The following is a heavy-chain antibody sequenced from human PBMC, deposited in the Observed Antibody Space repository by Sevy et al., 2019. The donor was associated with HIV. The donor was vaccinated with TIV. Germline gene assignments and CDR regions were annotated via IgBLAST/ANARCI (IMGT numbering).Heavy chain of an antibody. CDR1: GYNFTSEW. CDR3: ARVYMASIRLGIAGFDF. V-gene: IGHV5-51*01. CDR2: IYPYDSDT. Sequence: GESLKISCKVSGYNFTSEWIAWVRQMPGEGLQAMGIIYPYDSDTRYSPSFQCQVTISADKSIDTAYLQLSGLKASDAATYYCARVYMASIRLGIAGFDFWGQGTMVTVSS. D-gene: IGHD2-21*01. J-gene: IGHJ3*01.